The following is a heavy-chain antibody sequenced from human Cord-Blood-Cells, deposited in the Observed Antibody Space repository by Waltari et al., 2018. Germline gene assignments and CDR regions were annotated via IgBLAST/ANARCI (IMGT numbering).Heavy chain of an antibody. CDR2: IYYSGST. CDR1: GGSISSSSYY. CDR3: ARQYYDSSGYYPFDY. D-gene: IGHD3-22*01. V-gene: IGHV4-39*01. Sequence: QLQLQESGPGLVKPSETLSLTCTVSGGSISSSSYYWGWILQPPGKGLEWIGSIYYSGSTYYNPSLKSRVTISVDTSKNQFSLKLSSVTAADTAVYYCARQYYDSSGYYPFDYWGQGTLVTVSS. J-gene: IGHJ4*02.